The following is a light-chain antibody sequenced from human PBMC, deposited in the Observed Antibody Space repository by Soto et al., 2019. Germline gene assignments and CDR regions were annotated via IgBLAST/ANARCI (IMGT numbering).Light chain of an antibody. J-gene: IGKJ2*01. CDR2: AAS. CDR1: QSVSSSY. CDR3: QQYGSSPPYT. Sequence: EIVLTQSSGTLSLSPGERATLSCRASQSVSSSYLAWSQQKPGQAPRLLIYAASSRATGIPDRFSGSGSGTDFTLTISRLEPEDFAVYYCQQYGSSPPYTFGQGTKLEIK. V-gene: IGKV3-20*01.